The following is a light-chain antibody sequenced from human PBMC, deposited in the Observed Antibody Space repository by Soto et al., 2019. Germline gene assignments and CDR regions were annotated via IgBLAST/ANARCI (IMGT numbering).Light chain of an antibody. CDR2: DAS. CDR1: QFIGSN. Sequence: MTQSPVTLSVSPGERATLSCRASQFIGSNLAWYQQKPGQPPRLLIYDASTRATGIPARFSGSGSGTEFTLTISSLQSEDFAVYYCQQYNNWPPLTFGGGTKVDIK. V-gene: IGKV3-15*01. CDR3: QQYNNWPPLT. J-gene: IGKJ4*01.